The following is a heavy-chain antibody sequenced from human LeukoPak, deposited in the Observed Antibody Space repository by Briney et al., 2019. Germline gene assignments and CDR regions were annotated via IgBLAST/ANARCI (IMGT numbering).Heavy chain of an antibody. Sequence: PGESLRLSCAASGFTFSSFGIHWVRQAPGEGLEWMAYIGYSGTDTYYADSVKGRFTISRDNSKNTVHLQVNSLRAADAALYSCARDLTERKYYIAFWGQGTLVTVSS. D-gene: IGHD2-8*02. CDR1: GFTFSSFG. J-gene: IGHJ4*02. CDR2: IGYSGTDT. CDR3: ARDLTERKYYIAF. V-gene: IGHV3-30*02.